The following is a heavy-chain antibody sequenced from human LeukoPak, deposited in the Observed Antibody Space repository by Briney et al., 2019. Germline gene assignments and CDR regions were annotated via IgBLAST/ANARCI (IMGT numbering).Heavy chain of an antibody. D-gene: IGHD3-22*01. V-gene: IGHV4-31*03. CDR3: ARGSRFGTYYGTDGFDI. CDR1: GGSISSGGYY. CDR2: IYYSGST. Sequence: PSQTLSFTCTVSGGSISSGGYYWTWIRQHPGKGLEWIGYIYYSGSTYYNPSLKSRVTMSADTSKNQFSLQLTSVTAADTAVYYCARGSRFGTYYGTDGFDIWGQGTMVTVSS. J-gene: IGHJ3*02.